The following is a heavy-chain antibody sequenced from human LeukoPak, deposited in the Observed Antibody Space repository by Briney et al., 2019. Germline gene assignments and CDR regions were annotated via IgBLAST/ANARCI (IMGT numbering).Heavy chain of an antibody. CDR2: IKQDGSEK. Sequence: PGESLRLSCAASGFTFSNYWMSWVRQAPGKGLEWVANIKQDGSEKYYVDSVKGRFTISRDNAKNSLYLQMNSLRAEDTAVYYCAREGGRDIVVVPAAVSSWFDPWGQGTLVTVSS. D-gene: IGHD2-2*01. J-gene: IGHJ5*02. CDR3: AREGGRDIVVVPAAVSSWFDP. CDR1: GFTFSNYW. V-gene: IGHV3-7*01.